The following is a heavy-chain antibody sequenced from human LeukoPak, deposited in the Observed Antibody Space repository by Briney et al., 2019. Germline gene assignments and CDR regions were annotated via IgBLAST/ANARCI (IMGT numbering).Heavy chain of an antibody. V-gene: IGHV6-1*01. CDR2: TYYRSKWYN. D-gene: IGHD5-18*01. CDR1: GDSVSSNSAA. J-gene: IGHJ6*03. CDR3: ARAFKYSYGPHYYYYYMDV. Sequence: SQTLSLTCAISGDSVSSNSAAWNWIRQSPSRGLEWLGRTYYRSKWYNDYAVSVKSRITINPDTSKNQFSLQLNSVTPEDTAVYYCARAFKYSYGPHYYYYYMDVWGKGTTVTVSS.